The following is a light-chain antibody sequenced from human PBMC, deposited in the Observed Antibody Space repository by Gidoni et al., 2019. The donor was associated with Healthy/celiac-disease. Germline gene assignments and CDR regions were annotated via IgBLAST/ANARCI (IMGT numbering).Light chain of an antibody. CDR2: DAS. J-gene: IGKJ1*01. Sequence: EIVLTQSPATLSLSPGDRATLSCRASQSVSSYLAWYQQKPGQAPRLLIYDASNRATGIPARFSGSGSGTDFTLTISSLEPEDFAVYYCQQRSNWPWTFGQGTKVK. V-gene: IGKV3-11*01. CDR1: QSVSSY. CDR3: QQRSNWPWT.